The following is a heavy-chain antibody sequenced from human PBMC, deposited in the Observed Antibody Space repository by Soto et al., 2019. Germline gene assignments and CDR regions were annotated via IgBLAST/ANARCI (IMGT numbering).Heavy chain of an antibody. CDR1: GFTFTTYA. D-gene: IGHD3-10*01. J-gene: IGHJ4*02. Sequence: PGGSLRLSCAASGFTFTTYAMQWVRQAPGKGLEWVAVISSDGSNKYYADSVKGRFTISRDNSKNTVYLQMNSLRAEDMVVYYCARDFLGQGSFDYWGQGALVTVSS. CDR3: ARDFLGQGSFDY. V-gene: IGHV3-30*04. CDR2: ISSDGSNK.